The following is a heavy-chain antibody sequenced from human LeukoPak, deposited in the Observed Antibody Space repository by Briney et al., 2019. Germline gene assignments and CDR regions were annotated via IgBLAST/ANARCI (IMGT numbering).Heavy chain of an antibody. CDR1: GGTFSSYA. V-gene: IGHV1-69*05. D-gene: IGHD6-6*01. Sequence: ASVKVSCKASGGTFSSYAISWVRQAPGQGLEWMGGIIPIFGTANYAQKFQGRVTITTDESTSTAYMELSSLRSEDTAVYYCARDVEQLTKSWFDPWGQGTLVTVSS. J-gene: IGHJ5*02. CDR2: IIPIFGTA. CDR3: ARDVEQLTKSWFDP.